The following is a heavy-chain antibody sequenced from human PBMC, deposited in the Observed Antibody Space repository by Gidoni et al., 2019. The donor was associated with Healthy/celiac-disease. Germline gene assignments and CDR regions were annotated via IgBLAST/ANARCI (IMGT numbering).Heavy chain of an antibody. D-gene: IGHD3-10*01. CDR1: GFTFSSYA. Sequence: EVQLLESGGGLVQHGGSLRLSCAASGFTFSSYAMGWVRQAPGTGLEWVSAISGSGGSTYYADSVKGRFIISRDNSKNTLYLQMNSLRAEDTAVYYCAKEVLLWFGEPTWGQGTLVTVSS. J-gene: IGHJ5*02. V-gene: IGHV3-23*01. CDR3: AKEVLLWFGEPT. CDR2: ISGSGGST.